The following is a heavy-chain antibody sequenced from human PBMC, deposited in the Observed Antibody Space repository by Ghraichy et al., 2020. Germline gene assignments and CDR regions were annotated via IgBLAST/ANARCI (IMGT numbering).Heavy chain of an antibody. CDR3: ARRAALKAGYYYDSSPPGFRPTRPAYIWVDP. D-gene: IGHD3-22*01. CDR1: GGSFSGYY. Sequence: SETLSLTCAVYGGSFSGYYWSWIRQPPGKGLEWIGEINHSGSTNYNPSLKSRVTISVDTSKNQFSLKLSSVTAADTAVYYCARRAALKAGYYYDSSPPGFRPTRPAYIWVDPWGQRTLVAVSS. J-gene: IGHJ5*02. CDR2: INHSGST. V-gene: IGHV4-34*01.